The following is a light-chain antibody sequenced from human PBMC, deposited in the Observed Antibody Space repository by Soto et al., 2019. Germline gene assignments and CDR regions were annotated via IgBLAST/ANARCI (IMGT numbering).Light chain of an antibody. J-gene: IGKJ3*01. V-gene: IGKV1-5*03. Sequence: DIPMTQSPSTQSASVGDRVTIACRASQSISSWLAWYQQKPGKAPKLLIFKASSLESGVPSRFSGSGSETEFTLAISGLQPDDLATYYCQQYSTYPFTFGPGTKVEIK. CDR1: QSISSW. CDR2: KAS. CDR3: QQYSTYPFT.